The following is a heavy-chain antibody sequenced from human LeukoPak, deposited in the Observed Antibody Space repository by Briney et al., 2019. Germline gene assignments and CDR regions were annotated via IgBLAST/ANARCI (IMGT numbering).Heavy chain of an antibody. CDR2: IGTAGDT. CDR3: ARGHLPVVDGDGLSDAFDI. D-gene: IGHD2-15*01. J-gene: IGHJ3*02. V-gene: IGHV3-13*01. Sequence: GGSLRLSCAASGFTFSSYDMHWVRQATGKGLEWVSGIGTAGDTYYPDSVKGRFTISRENAKNSLYLQMNSLRVDDTAVYYCARGHLPVVDGDGLSDAFDIWGQGTMVTVSS. CDR1: GFTFSSYD.